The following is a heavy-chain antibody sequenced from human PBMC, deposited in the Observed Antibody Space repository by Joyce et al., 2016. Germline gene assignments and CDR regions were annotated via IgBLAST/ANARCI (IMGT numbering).Heavy chain of an antibody. Sequence: EVQMVESGGGLVKPGGSLKISCEASGFMFSTSSMSWFRQDPGKGLEWVSTINGDRSFIFQADSVRGQYTVARDNAENSLYLQMKSLRVEDTAVYFCAGGGLIYDYSMDVWGQGTTVIVSS. J-gene: IGHJ6*02. CDR2: INGDRSFI. CDR3: AGGGLIYDYSMDV. CDR1: GFMFSTSS. D-gene: IGHD2-21*01. V-gene: IGHV3-21*02.